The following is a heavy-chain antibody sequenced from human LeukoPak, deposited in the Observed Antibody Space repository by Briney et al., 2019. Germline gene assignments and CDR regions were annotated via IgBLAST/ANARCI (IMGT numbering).Heavy chain of an antibody. Sequence: GGSLRLSCAASGFTFSSYWMHWVRQAPGKGLVWVSRINSDGSTTSYADSVKGRFTISRDNAKNSLYLQMNSLRAEDTAVYYCAREGYCSGGSCLPGGGYYYYYYYMDVWGKGTTVTISS. V-gene: IGHV3-74*01. CDR1: GFTFSSYW. J-gene: IGHJ6*03. CDR2: INSDGSTT. CDR3: AREGYCSGGSCLPGGGYYYYYYYMDV. D-gene: IGHD2-15*01.